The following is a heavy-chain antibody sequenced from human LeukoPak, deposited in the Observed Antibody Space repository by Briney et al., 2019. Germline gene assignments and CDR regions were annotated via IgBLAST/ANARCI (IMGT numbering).Heavy chain of an antibody. V-gene: IGHV3-21*01. J-gene: IGHJ4*02. Sequence: GGSLRLSCAASGFTFSTYSMNWVRQAPGKGLEWVSAISGSGAVTHYADSVKGRFTISRDNAKNSLYLQMNSVRAEDPAVYYCARHRDGNNPFDNWGQGTLVTLSS. CDR2: ISGSGAVT. CDR3: ARHRDGNNPFDN. CDR1: GFTFSTYS. D-gene: IGHD5-24*01.